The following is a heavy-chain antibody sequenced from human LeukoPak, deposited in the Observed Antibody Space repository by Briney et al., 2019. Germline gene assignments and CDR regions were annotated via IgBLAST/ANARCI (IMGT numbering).Heavy chain of an antibody. Sequence: PSETLSLTCAVYGGSFSGYYWSWIRQPPGKGLEWIGEINHSGSTNYNPSLKSRVTISVDTSKNQFSLKLSSVTAADTAVYYCARVGSGYSYGYLSYEWLRPNGMDVWGQGTTVTVSS. CDR2: INHSGST. CDR3: ARVGSGYSYGYLSYEWLRPNGMDV. D-gene: IGHD5-18*01. V-gene: IGHV4-34*01. CDR1: GGSFSGYY. J-gene: IGHJ6*02.